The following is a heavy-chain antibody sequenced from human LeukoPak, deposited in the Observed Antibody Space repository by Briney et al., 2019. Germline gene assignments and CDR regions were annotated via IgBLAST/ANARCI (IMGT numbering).Heavy chain of an antibody. D-gene: IGHD3-22*01. V-gene: IGHV1-2*02. J-gene: IGHJ6*03. Sequence: AASVKVSCKASGYTFTGYYMHWVRQAPGQGLEWMGWINPNSGGTNYAQKFRGRVTMTRDTSISTAYMELSRLRSDDTAVYYCARGPGGRSGYYPLEDYYYYYYMDVWGKGTTVTVSS. CDR1: GYTFTGYY. CDR2: INPNSGGT. CDR3: ARGPGGRSGYYPLEDYYYYYYMDV.